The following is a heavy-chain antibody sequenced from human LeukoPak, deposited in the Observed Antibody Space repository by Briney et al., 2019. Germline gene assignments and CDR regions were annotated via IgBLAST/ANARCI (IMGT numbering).Heavy chain of an antibody. V-gene: IGHV3-48*03. J-gene: IGHJ3*02. D-gene: IGHD3-22*01. Sequence: GGSLRLSCAASGFTFSSYEMNWVRQAPGKGLEWVSYISSSGSTIYYADSVKGRFTISRDNAKNSLYLQMNSLRAEDTAVYYCAKDQRMYYYDSSGYYFSGGRVHDAFDIWGQGTMVTVSS. CDR1: GFTFSSYE. CDR3: AKDQRMYYYDSSGYYFSGGRVHDAFDI. CDR2: ISSSGSTI.